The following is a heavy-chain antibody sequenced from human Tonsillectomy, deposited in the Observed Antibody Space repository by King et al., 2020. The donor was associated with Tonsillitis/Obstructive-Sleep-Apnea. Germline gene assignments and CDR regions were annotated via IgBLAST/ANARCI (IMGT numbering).Heavy chain of an antibody. CDR1: GYTFTGYY. D-gene: IGHD3-16*02. J-gene: IGHJ4*02. CDR3: ARLDDYDYIWGSYRTFDY. CDR2: INPNSGGA. Sequence: VQLVQSGAEVEKPGASVKVSCKASGYTFTGYYMHWVRQAPGQGLEWMGRINPNSGGANYAQKFQGRVTMTRDTSISTAYMELSRLRSDDTAVYYCARLDDYDYIWGSYRTFDYWGQGTLGTVSS. V-gene: IGHV1-2*06.